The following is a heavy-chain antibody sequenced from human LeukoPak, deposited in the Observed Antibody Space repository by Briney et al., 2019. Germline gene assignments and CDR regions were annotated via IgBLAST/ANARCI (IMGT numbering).Heavy chain of an antibody. D-gene: IGHD3-22*01. Sequence: DPGGSLRLSCAASGFTFINFGMHWVRQAPGKGLEWVALISYDGSNKYYADSVKGRFTISRDNSKNTLYLQMNSLRAEDAAVYYCAKDLDPGYYDSSGSYPDYWGQGTLVTVSS. CDR1: GFTFINFG. CDR2: ISYDGSNK. CDR3: AKDLDPGYYDSSGSYPDY. J-gene: IGHJ4*02. V-gene: IGHV3-30*18.